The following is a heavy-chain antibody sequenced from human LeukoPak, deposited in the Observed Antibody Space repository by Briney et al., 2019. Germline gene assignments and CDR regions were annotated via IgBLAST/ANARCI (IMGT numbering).Heavy chain of an antibody. CDR2: IYYSGST. J-gene: IGHJ4*02. CDR3: ARGSGYSYGYIDY. Sequence: SQTLSLTCTVSGGSISSGGYYWSWIRQHPGKGLEWIGYIYYSGSTYYNPSLKSRVTISVDTSKNQFYLKLSSVTAADTAVYYCARGSGYSYGYIDYWGQGTLVTVSS. D-gene: IGHD5-18*01. CDR1: GGSISSGGYY. V-gene: IGHV4-31*03.